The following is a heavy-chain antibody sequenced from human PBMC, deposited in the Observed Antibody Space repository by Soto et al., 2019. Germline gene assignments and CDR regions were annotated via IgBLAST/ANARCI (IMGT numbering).Heavy chain of an antibody. D-gene: IGHD2-2*01. Sequence: SETLSLTCAVYGGSFSGYYWSWIRQPPGKGLEWIGEINHSGSTNYNPSLKSRVTISVDTSKNQFSLKLSSVTAADTAVYYCARGGSSTRRHKRYYYYYMDVWGKGTTVTVSS. CDR3: ARGGSSTRRHKRYYYYYMDV. V-gene: IGHV4-34*01. J-gene: IGHJ6*03. CDR1: GGSFSGYY. CDR2: INHSGST.